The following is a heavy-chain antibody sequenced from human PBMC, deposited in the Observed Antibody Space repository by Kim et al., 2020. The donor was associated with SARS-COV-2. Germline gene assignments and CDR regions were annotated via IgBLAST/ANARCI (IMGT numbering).Heavy chain of an antibody. CDR1: GFTFSSYW. J-gene: IGHJ6*02. V-gene: IGHV3-7*03. CDR3: ARDKPYGSGSILGWDYYGMDV. D-gene: IGHD3-10*01. CDR2: IKQDGSEK. Sequence: GGSLRLSCAASGFTFSSYWMSWVRQAPGKGLEWVANIKQDGSEKYYVDSVKGRFTISRDNAKNSLYLQMNSRRAEDTAVYYCARDKPYGSGSILGWDYYGMDVWGQGTTVTVSS.